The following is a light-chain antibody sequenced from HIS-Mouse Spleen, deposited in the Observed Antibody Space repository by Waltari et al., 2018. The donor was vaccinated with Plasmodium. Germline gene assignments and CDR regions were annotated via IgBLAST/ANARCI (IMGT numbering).Light chain of an antibody. CDR1: SHDVGGHNS. CDR3: SSYAGSNNLV. CDR2: EVS. V-gene: IGLV2-8*01. J-gene: IGLJ2*01. Sequence: QSALTQPPSASGSPGQSVTISCTGTSHDVGGHNSVSWYQQHPGQAPKLMIYEVSKRPSGVPDRFSGSKSGNTASLTVSGLQAEDEADYYCSSYAGSNNLVFGGGTKLTVL.